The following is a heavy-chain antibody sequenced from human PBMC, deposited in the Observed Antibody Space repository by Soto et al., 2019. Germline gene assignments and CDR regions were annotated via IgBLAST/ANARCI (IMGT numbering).Heavy chain of an antibody. D-gene: IGHD3-3*01. J-gene: IGHJ5*02. V-gene: IGHV1-46*01. CDR2: INPSGGST. CDR1: GYTFTSYY. CDR3: ARAAFGVARRTKNWFDP. Sequence: ASLKVSCKASGYTFTSYYMHWVRQAPGQGLEWMGIINPSGGSTSYAQKFQGRVTMTRDTSTSTVYMELSGLRSEDTAVYYCARAAFGVARRTKNWFDPWGQGTLVTVSS.